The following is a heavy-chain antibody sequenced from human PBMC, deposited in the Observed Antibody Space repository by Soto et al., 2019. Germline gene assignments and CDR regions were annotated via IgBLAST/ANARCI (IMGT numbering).Heavy chain of an antibody. V-gene: IGHV1-18*01. CDR1: GYTFTSYG. CDR2: ISAYNGNT. Sequence: ASVKVSCKASGYTFTSYGISWVRQAPGQGLEWMGWISAYNGNTNYAQKLQGRVTMTTDTSTSTAYMELRGLRSDDTAVYYCARENTIFGVVTVGDDAFDIWGQGTMVTVSS. J-gene: IGHJ3*02. CDR3: ARENTIFGVVTVGDDAFDI. D-gene: IGHD3-3*01.